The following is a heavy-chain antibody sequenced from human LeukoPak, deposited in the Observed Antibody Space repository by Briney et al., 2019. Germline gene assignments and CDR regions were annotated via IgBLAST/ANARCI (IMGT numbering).Heavy chain of an antibody. V-gene: IGHV3-74*01. CDR1: GFTFRNYW. D-gene: IGHD5-24*01. J-gene: IGHJ6*02. CDR3: ARRGDGYNNGMDV. CDR2: IHNDGTGT. Sequence: GGALRLSCAAYGFTFRNYWMYWVRQAPGKGPVWVSRIHNDGTGTSYADSVKGRFTISRDYAKNTLYLQMNSLRAEDTAVYYCARRGDGYNNGMDVWGQGTTVTVS.